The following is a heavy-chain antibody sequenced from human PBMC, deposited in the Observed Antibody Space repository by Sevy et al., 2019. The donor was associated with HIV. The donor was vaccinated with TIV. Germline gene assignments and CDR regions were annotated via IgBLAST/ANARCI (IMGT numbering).Heavy chain of an antibody. CDR3: ARERGYTYLFMDI. Sequence: LSLTCTVSGGAITSGDYYWNWIRQPPGKGLDLIGYIYHSASIFYNPSLQSRAIISQDTSKNQFSLKLSSVTAADTAVYFCARERGYTYLFMDIWGQGTPVTVSS. V-gene: IGHV4-30-4*01. J-gene: IGHJ4*02. D-gene: IGHD5-18*01. CDR2: IYHSASI. CDR1: GGAITSGDYY.